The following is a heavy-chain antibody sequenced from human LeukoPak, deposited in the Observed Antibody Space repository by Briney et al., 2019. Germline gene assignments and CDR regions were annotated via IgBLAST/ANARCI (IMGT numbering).Heavy chain of an antibody. D-gene: IGHD1-1*01. V-gene: IGHV4-39*01. J-gene: IGHJ5*02. CDR2: IYYSGST. Sequence: SETLSLTCTVSGGSISSSSYYWGWIRQPPGKGLEWIGTIYYSGSTYYNPSLKSRVTISVYTSKNQFSLKLSSVTAADTSAYYCARVPGGALNWFDPWGQGTLVTVSS. CDR3: ARVPGGALNWFDP. CDR1: GGSISSSSYY.